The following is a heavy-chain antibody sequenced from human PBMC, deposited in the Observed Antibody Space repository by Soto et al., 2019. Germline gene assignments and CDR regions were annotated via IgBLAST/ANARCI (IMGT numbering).Heavy chain of an antibody. CDR1: GGPFSGYY. CDR2: INHSGST. V-gene: IGHV4-34*01. Sequence: SETLSLTCAVYGGPFSGYYWSWIRQPPGKGLEWIGEINHSGSTNYNPSLKSRVTISVDTSKNQFSLKLSSVTAADTAVYYCAREGYYDFWSGYSYKYYYYYGMDVWGQGTTVTVSS. J-gene: IGHJ6*02. CDR3: AREGYYDFWSGYSYKYYYYYGMDV. D-gene: IGHD3-3*01.